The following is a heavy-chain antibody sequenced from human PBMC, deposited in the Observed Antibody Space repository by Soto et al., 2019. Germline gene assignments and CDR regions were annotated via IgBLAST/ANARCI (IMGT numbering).Heavy chain of an antibody. Sequence: EVQLLDSGGGLVQPGGSLRLSCAASGFTFSSSAMSWVRQAPGKGLEWVSAVSGSGGTTYYADSVRGRFTIARDTSKNTLYRQMNSLRAEDTAIYFCARWTVDTIVTSGWCHYLDPWGQGTLVTVSS. J-gene: IGHJ5*02. CDR1: GFTFSSSA. V-gene: IGHV3-23*01. D-gene: IGHD6-19*01. CDR3: ARWTVDTIVTSGWCHYLDP. CDR2: VSGSGGTT.